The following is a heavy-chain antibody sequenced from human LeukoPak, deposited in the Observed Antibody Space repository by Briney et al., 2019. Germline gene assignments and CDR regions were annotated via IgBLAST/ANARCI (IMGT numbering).Heavy chain of an antibody. Sequence: GRSLRLSCAASGFTFSIYGMHWVRQAPGKGLEWVAVIWNDGSQKYYADSVKGRLTISRDNSKNTLYLQMNSLRAEETAVYYCARDKGPYYFDQWGQGTLLTVSS. CDR2: IWNDGSQK. CDR1: GFTFSIYG. V-gene: IGHV3-33*01. CDR3: ARDKGPYYFDQ. J-gene: IGHJ4*02.